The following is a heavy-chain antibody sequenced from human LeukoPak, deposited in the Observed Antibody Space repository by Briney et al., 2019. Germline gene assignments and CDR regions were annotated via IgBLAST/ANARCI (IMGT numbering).Heavy chain of an antibody. CDR3: AKEWTGDYGDSPYWYFDL. J-gene: IGHJ2*01. CDR2: ISGSGGST. CDR1: GFTISSYA. Sequence: GGSLRLSCAASGFTISSYAMSWVRQAPGKGLEWVSAISGSGGSTYYADSVKGRFTISRDNSKNTLYLQMNSLRAEDTAVYYCAKEWTGDYGDSPYWYFDLWGRGTLVTVSS. V-gene: IGHV3-23*01. D-gene: IGHD4-17*01.